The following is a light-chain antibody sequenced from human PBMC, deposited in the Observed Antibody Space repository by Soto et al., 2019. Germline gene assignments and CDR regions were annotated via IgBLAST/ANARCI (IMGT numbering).Light chain of an antibody. J-gene: IGKJ5*01. CDR3: QQYGGSPIT. V-gene: IGKV3-20*01. Sequence: EIVLTQFPGTLSLSPRGRATLSCRASQSVSMRLAWYQHRPGQSPRLLIAGASMRASGVPVRFSGSWSGTDFTLTISRLEPEDFAVYYCQQYGGSPITFGLGTRLEIK. CDR1: QSVSMR. CDR2: GAS.